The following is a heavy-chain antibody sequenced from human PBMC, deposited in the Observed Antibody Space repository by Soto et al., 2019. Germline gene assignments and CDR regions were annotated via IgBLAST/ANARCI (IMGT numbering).Heavy chain of an antibody. CDR3: ARHSPPMYDILTGTTLDPYYGMDV. V-gene: IGHV4-59*08. D-gene: IGHD3-9*01. CDR2: IYYSVST. Sequence: SETLSLTCTVSGVSISSYYWSWIRQPPGKGLEWIGYIYYSVSTNYNPSLKSRVTISVDTSKNQVSLKLSSVTAADTAVYYCARHSPPMYDILTGTTLDPYYGMDVWGQGTTVTVSS. J-gene: IGHJ6*02. CDR1: GVSISSYY.